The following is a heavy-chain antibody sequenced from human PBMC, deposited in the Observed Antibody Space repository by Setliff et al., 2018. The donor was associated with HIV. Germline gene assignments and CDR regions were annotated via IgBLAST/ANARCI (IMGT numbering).Heavy chain of an antibody. V-gene: IGHV3-23*01. CDR3: ARDWWELLGNYGMDV. Sequence: LRLSCGASGFTFRTYWMHWVRQVPGKGLEWVSAISGSGRSTYYADSVKGRFTISRDNSKNTLYLQMISLRAEDTALYYCARDWWELLGNYGMDVWGQGTTVTVSS. CDR1: GFTFRTYW. CDR2: ISGSGRST. J-gene: IGHJ6*02. D-gene: IGHD1-26*01.